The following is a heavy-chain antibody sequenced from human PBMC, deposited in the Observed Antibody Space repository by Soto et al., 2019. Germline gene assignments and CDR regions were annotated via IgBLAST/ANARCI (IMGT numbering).Heavy chain of an antibody. CDR2: ISATGGGT. D-gene: IGHD3-16*01. CDR3: AKDRRAGGNSAFYFDF. J-gene: IGHJ4*02. V-gene: IGHV3-23*01. CDR1: GFKFSNYA. Sequence: GGSLRLSCAASGFKFSNYAMSWVRQAPGKGLEWVSLISATGGGTYYADSVKGRFTISRDNSHNTLYLQVHSLTAEDTAVYYCAKDRRAGGNSAFYFDFSGQGAQVTVS.